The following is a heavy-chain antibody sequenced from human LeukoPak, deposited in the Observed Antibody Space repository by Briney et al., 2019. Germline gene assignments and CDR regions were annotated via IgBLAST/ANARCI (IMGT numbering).Heavy chain of an antibody. V-gene: IGHV3-23*01. Sequence: PGGSLRLSCAASGFTFSSYAMSWVRQAPGKGLEWVSSISGSGGSTYYADSVKGRFTISRDNAKNTMYLQMNSLRAEDTAVYYCARVSNQQQLPSYYYYYMDVWGKGTTVTVSS. J-gene: IGHJ6*03. CDR1: GFTFSSYA. CDR3: ARVSNQQQLPSYYYYYMDV. D-gene: IGHD6-13*01. CDR2: ISGSGGST.